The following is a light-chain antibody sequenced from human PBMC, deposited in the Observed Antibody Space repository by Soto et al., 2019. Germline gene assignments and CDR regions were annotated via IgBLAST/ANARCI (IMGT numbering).Light chain of an antibody. CDR3: QQYDNLPRT. CDR1: QDISNY. V-gene: IGKV1-33*01. CDR2: DAS. J-gene: IGKJ1*01. Sequence: DLLMTQSPSSLSASVGDRVTITCQASQDISNYLNWYQQKPGKAPKLLIYDASNLETGVPSRFSGSGSGTDFTFTISSLQPEDIATYYCQQYDNLPRTFGQGTKVEIK.